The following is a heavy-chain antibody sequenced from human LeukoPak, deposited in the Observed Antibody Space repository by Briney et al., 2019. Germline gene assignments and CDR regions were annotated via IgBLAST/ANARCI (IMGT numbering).Heavy chain of an antibody. Sequence: ASVKVSCKASGYTFTCYYMHWVRQAPGQGLEWMGRINPNSGGTNYAQKFQGRVTMTRDTSISTAYMELSRLRSDDTAVYYWATLVAGDDYWGQGTLVTVSS. CDR1: GYTFTCYY. CDR2: INPNSGGT. J-gene: IGHJ4*02. CDR3: ATLVAGDDY. D-gene: IGHD6-25*01. V-gene: IGHV1-2*06.